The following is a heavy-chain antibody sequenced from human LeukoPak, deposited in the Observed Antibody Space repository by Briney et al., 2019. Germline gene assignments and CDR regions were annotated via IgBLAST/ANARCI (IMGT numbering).Heavy chain of an antibody. J-gene: IGHJ4*02. Sequence: ASVKVSCKASGYTFTSYYMHWVRQAPGQGLEWMGRIHPSSGATNYAQRFQGRVTLTRDTSINTAYMELSRLTSDDTAVYYCARDLPFEDWGQGTLVTVSS. V-gene: IGHV1-2*06. D-gene: IGHD2/OR15-2a*01. CDR1: GYTFTSYY. CDR2: IHPSSGAT. CDR3: ARDLPFED.